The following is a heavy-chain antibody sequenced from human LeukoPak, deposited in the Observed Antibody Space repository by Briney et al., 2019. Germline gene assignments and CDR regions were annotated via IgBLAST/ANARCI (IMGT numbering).Heavy chain of an antibody. Sequence: GRSLRLSCAASGFTFSSYAMHWVRQAPGKGLEWVAVISYDGSNKYYADSVKGRFTISRDSSKNTLYLQMNSLRAEDTAVYYCARAHLVGCTNGVCYTRYYYMDVWGKGTTVTVSS. D-gene: IGHD2-8*01. V-gene: IGHV3-30-3*01. CDR2: ISYDGSNK. CDR3: ARAHLVGCTNGVCYTRYYYMDV. CDR1: GFTFSSYA. J-gene: IGHJ6*03.